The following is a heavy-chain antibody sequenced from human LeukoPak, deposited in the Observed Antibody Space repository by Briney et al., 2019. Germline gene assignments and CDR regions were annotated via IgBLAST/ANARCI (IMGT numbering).Heavy chain of an antibody. CDR2: MNPNSGNT. V-gene: IGHV1-8*01. J-gene: IGHJ4*02. CDR1: GYTFTSYD. Sequence: ASVKVSCKASGYTFTSYDINWVRQATGQGLEWMGWMNPNSGNTGCAQKFQGRVTMTRNTSISTAYMELSSLRSEDTAVYYCARGSWVRRHSDYWGQGTLVTVSS. CDR3: ARGSWVRRHSDY. D-gene: IGHD5-12*01.